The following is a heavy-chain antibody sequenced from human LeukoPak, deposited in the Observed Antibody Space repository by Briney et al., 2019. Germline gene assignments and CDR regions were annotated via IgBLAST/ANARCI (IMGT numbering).Heavy chain of an antibody. CDR3: ATLRYFDWLFEH. V-gene: IGHV3-53*01. J-gene: IGHJ5*02. D-gene: IGHD3-9*01. CDR2: IYSGGST. Sequence: GGSLRLSCAASGFTVSSNYMSWVRQAPGKGLEWVSVIYSGGSTYYADSVKGRFTISRDNSKNTLYLQMNSLRAEDTAVYYCATLRYFDWLFEHWGQGTLVTVSS. CDR1: GFTVSSNY.